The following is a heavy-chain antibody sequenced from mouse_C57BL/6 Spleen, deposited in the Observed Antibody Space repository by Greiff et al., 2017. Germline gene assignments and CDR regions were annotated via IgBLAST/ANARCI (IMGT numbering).Heavy chain of an antibody. J-gene: IGHJ1*03. D-gene: IGHD1-1*01. Sequence: VQLQQSGPELVKPGASVKISCKASGYAFSSSWMNWVQQRPGKGLEWIGRIYPGDGDTNYNGKFKGKATLTADKSSSTAYMQLSSLTSEDSAVYFCARDCYGSSYGYFDVWGTGTTVTVSS. CDR2: IYPGDGDT. CDR3: ARDCYGSSYGYFDV. CDR1: GYAFSSSW. V-gene: IGHV1-82*01.